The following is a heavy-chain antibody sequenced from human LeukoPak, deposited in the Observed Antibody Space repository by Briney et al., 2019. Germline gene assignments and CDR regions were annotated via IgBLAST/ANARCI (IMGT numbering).Heavy chain of an antibody. J-gene: IGHJ4*02. D-gene: IGHD2-8*01. CDR3: AGHHPRNAVDF. Sequence: SETLSLTCTVSGGSISSYYWSWIRQPPGKGLEWIAYISDIGSINYNPSLKSRVTISLDTSRNQFSLKLSSVTAADTAVYYCAGHHPRNAVDFWGQGTLVTVSS. V-gene: IGHV4-59*08. CDR1: GGSISSYY. CDR2: ISDIGSI.